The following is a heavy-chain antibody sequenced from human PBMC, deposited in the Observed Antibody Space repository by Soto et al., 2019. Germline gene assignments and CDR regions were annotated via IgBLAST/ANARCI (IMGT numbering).Heavy chain of an antibody. CDR3: AKELGGRYCSSTSCPRAISEDYYMDV. Sequence: GGSLRLSCAASGFTFDDYAMHWVRQAPGKGLEWVSGISWNSGSIGYADSVKGRFTISRDNAKNSLYLQMNSLRAEDTALYYCAKELGGRYCSSTSCPRAISEDYYMDVWGKGTTVTVSS. D-gene: IGHD2-2*01. V-gene: IGHV3-9*01. J-gene: IGHJ6*03. CDR2: ISWNSGSI. CDR1: GFTFDDYA.